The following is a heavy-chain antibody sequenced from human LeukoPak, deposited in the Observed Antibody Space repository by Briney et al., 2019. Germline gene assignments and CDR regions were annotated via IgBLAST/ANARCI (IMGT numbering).Heavy chain of an antibody. CDR3: ARRNDFGI. V-gene: IGHV4-59*08. J-gene: IGHJ3*02. Sequence: SETLSLTCTVSGGSISGDHWNWIRQPPGKGLEWIGYIYSSGNTNYNPSLKSRVIISVDMSTDQFSLKLSSVTAADTAVYYCARRNDFGIWGQGTMVTVSS. CDR1: GGSISGDH. CDR2: IYSSGNT.